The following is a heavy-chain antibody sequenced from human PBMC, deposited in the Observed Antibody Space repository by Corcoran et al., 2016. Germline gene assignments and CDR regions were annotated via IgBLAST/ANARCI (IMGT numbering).Heavy chain of an antibody. V-gene: IGHV1-2*02. J-gene: IGHJ4*02. CDR1: GYSFTDYY. CDR2: TNPNSGDT. Sequence: QVQVVQSGAEVKKPGASVKVSCKASGYSFTDYYMHWVRQAPGQGLEWMGWTNPNSGDTKYEQKFKGRVTMTRDASISTAYMELSSRRSDDTAVYYCATLGAAVGYWGQGTLVTVSS. CDR3: ATLGAAVGY. D-gene: IGHD6-25*01.